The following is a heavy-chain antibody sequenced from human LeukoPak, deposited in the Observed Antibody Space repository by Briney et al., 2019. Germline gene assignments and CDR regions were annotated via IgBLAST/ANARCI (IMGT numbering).Heavy chain of an antibody. D-gene: IGHD3-10*01. J-gene: IGHJ4*02. V-gene: IGHV7-4-1*02. CDR2: INSNTGNP. CDR1: GYTFNKYA. CDR3: TLGSY. Sequence: ATVKVSCKASGYTFNKYAINWVRQAPGQGLEWMGWINSNTGNPSYSRDFTGRFVFSLDTTVNSAFLQINNLKAEDTAFYYCTLGSYWGQGTLVTVSS.